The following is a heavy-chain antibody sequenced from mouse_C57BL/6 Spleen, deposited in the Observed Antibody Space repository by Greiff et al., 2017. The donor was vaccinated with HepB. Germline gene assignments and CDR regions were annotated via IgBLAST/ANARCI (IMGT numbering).Heavy chain of an antibody. CDR3: ARWGAVVAHFDD. J-gene: IGHJ2*01. Sequence: QVQLQQPGAELVKPGASVKLSCKASGYTFTSYWMHWVKQRPGQGLEWIGMIHPNSGSTNYNAKFKSKATLTVDKSSSTAYMQLSSLTSEDSAVYYCARWGAVVAHFDDWGQGTTLTVSS. CDR1: GYTFTSYW. CDR2: IHPNSGST. D-gene: IGHD1-1*01. V-gene: IGHV1-64*01.